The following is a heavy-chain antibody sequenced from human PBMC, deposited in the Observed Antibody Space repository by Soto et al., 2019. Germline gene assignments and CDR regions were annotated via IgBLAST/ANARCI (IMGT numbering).Heavy chain of an antibody. CDR1: GDSVSSNSAA. Sequence: PSQTLSLTCAISGDSVSSNSAAWNWIRQSPSRGLEWLGRTYYRSKWYNDYAVSVKSRITINPDTSKNQFSLQLNSVTPEDTAVYYCVLTTEIAAAGYYYYGMDVWGQGTTVTV. CDR2: TYYRSKWYN. J-gene: IGHJ6*02. CDR3: VLTTEIAAAGYYYYGMDV. V-gene: IGHV6-1*01. D-gene: IGHD6-13*01.